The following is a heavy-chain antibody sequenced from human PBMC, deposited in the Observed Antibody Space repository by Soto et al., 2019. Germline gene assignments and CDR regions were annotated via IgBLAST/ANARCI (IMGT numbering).Heavy chain of an antibody. CDR2: INTDGSNT. CDR1: GFTFSSYW. Sequence: EVQLLESGGDLVQPGGSLRLSCVASGFTFSSYWMHWVRQAPGKGLVWVSRINTDGSNTNYADSVKGRFTISGDNAKNTLYLQMNSLRAEDTAVYYCARGGRGGFDYWGQGTLVTVSS. V-gene: IGHV3-74*02. J-gene: IGHJ4*02. D-gene: IGHD3-16*01. CDR3: ARGGRGGFDY.